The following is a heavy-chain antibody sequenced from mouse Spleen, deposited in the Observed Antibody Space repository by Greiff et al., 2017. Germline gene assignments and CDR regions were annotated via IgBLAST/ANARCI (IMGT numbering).Heavy chain of an antibody. CDR2: INPSSGYT. CDR3: ARSLYGNWYFDV. D-gene: IGHD2-1*01. J-gene: IGHJ1*01. Sequence: QVQLQQSGAELARPGASVKMSCKASGYTFTSYTMHWVKQRPGQGLEWIGYINPSSGYTKYNQKFKDKATLTADKSSSTAYMQLSSLTSEDSAVYYCARSLYGNWYFDVWGAGTTVTVSS. CDR1: GYTFTSYT. V-gene: IGHV1-4*01.